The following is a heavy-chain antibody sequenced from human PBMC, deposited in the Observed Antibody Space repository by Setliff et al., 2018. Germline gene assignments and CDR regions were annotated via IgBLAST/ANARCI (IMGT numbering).Heavy chain of an antibody. V-gene: IGHV1-18*01. CDR3: ARSPPNRGSGSGWYGDF. J-gene: IGHJ4*02. CDR2: ISAYNGNT. CDR1: GYTFTSYG. Sequence: ASVKVSCKASGYTFTSYGISWVRQAPGQGLEWMGWISAYNGNTNYAQKLQGRVTMTTDTSTSTAYMELRSLISDDTAVYYCARSPPNRGSGSGWYGDFWGQGTLVTVSS. D-gene: IGHD6-19*01.